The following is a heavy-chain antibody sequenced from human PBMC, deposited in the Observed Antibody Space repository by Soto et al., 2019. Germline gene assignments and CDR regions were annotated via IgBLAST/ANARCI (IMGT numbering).Heavy chain of an antibody. V-gene: IGHV3-74*01. CDR1: GFTLSSYW. J-gene: IGHJ4*02. CDR3: ARSRDGYNFVGDC. Sequence: EVQLVESGGGLVQPGGSVRLSCAASGFTLSSYWMHWVRQAPRKGLVWISRINIDGSSTSYADSVMGRFTISRDNAKNTLYLQVNSLRAEDTAVYYCARSRDGYNFVGDCWGPGTLVTVSS. D-gene: IGHD5-12*01. CDR2: INIDGSST.